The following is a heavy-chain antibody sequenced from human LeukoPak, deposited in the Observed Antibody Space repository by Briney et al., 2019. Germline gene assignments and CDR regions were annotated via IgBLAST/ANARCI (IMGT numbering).Heavy chain of an antibody. CDR2: ISSSSSYI. Sequence: PGGSLRLSCAASGFTFSSYSMNWVRQAPGKGLEWVSSISSSSSYIYYADSVKGRFTISRDNAKNSLYLQMNSLGAEDTAVYYCARVQDSSSWYSTANFDYWGQGTLVTVSS. V-gene: IGHV3-21*01. D-gene: IGHD6-13*01. CDR1: GFTFSSYS. J-gene: IGHJ4*02. CDR3: ARVQDSSSWYSTANFDY.